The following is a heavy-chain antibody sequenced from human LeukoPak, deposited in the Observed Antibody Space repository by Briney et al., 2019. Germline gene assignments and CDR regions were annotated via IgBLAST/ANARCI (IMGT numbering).Heavy chain of an antibody. Sequence: GGSLRLSCAASGFTFSSYWTSWVRQAPGKGLEWVANIKQDGSEKYYVDSVKGRFTISRDNAKNSLYLQMNSLRAEDTAVYYCARDRGDDYWGQGTLVTVSS. CDR1: GFTFSSYW. CDR2: IKQDGSEK. CDR3: ARDRGDDY. V-gene: IGHV3-7*01. J-gene: IGHJ4*02. D-gene: IGHD3-10*01.